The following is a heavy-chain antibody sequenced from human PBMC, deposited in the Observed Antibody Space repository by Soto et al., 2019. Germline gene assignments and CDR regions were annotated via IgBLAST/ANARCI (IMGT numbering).Heavy chain of an antibody. Sequence: PSETLSLTCAVSGGSISSSNWWSWVRQPPGKGLEWIGEIYHSGSTNYNPSLKSRVTISVDKSKNQFSLKLSSVTAADTAVYYCARDWRSGYDILTGYHNWFDPWGQGTLVTVSS. CDR1: GGSISSSNW. J-gene: IGHJ5*02. V-gene: IGHV4-4*02. D-gene: IGHD3-9*01. CDR2: IYHSGST. CDR3: ARDWRSGYDILTGYHNWFDP.